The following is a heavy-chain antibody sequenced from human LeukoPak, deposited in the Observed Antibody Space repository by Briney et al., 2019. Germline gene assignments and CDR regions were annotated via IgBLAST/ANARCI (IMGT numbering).Heavy chain of an antibody. V-gene: IGHV4-59*01. Sequence: SEXLSLTCTVSGGSISSYYWSWLRQPPGKGLEWIGYIYYSGSTNYNPSLKSRVTISVYTSKNQFSLKLSSVTAADTAVYYCAREAVPAAPYYYYYMDVWGKGTTVTVSS. J-gene: IGHJ6*03. D-gene: IGHD2-2*01. CDR1: GGSISSYY. CDR2: IYYSGST. CDR3: AREAVPAAPYYYYYMDV.